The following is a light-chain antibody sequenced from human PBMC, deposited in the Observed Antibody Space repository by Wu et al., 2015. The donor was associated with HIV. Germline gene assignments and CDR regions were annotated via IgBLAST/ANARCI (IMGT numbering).Light chain of an antibody. Sequence: DIQMTQSPSSLSPSVGDRVTITCRASQTISNYLNWYQQKPGKAPNLLIYAASSLQSGVPSRFRGSGSGTDFTLTISSLQPEDFATYYCQQSYNTPWTFGQGDQGWK. CDR3: QQSYNTPWT. J-gene: IGKJ1*01. V-gene: IGKV1-39*01. CDR2: AAS. CDR1: QTISNY.